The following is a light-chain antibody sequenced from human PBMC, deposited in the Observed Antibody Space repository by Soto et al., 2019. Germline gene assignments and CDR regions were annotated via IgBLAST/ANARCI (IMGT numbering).Light chain of an antibody. Sequence: IPMTQSPSSLSASVGDRVTIHCRASQSISSYLNWYQQKPGKAPKLLIYAASSLQSGVPSRFSGSGSGTDFTLTISSLQPEDFATYYCQQSYSTLTFGGGTKVDI. J-gene: IGKJ4*01. CDR2: AAS. CDR3: QQSYSTLT. V-gene: IGKV1-39*01. CDR1: QSISSY.